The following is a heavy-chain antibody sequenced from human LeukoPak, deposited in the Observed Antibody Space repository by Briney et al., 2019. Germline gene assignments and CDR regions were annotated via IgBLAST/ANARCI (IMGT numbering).Heavy chain of an antibody. J-gene: IGHJ4*02. V-gene: IGHV3-7*01. CDR2: MKTDGSET. D-gene: IGHD3-10*01. CDR1: GFSLSNYW. Sequence: PGGSLRLSCAASGFSLSNYWMGWVRQAPGKGLACVANMKTDGSETYYVDSVKGRFTISRDNAKNSLFLQMNSLRAEDTAIYYCVSAIRGSPIDYWGQGTLVSVPS. CDR3: VSAIRGSPIDY.